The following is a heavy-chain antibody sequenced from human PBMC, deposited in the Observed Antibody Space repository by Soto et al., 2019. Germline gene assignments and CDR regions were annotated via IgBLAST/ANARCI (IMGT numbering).Heavy chain of an antibody. J-gene: IGHJ4*02. Sequence: QVQLVQSGAEVKKPGASVKVSCKASGYTFTSYGISWVRQAPGQGLEWMGWISAYNGNPKYAQKLQGRVTMTTDTSTSTASMALRSLLSDDTAVYYCAREPNYFDYWGQGTLLTVSS. CDR2: ISAYNGNP. V-gene: IGHV1-18*01. CDR1: GYTFTSYG. CDR3: AREPNYFDY.